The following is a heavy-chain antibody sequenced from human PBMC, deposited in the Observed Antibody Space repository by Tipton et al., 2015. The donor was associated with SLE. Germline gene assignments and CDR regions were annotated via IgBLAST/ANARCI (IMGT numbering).Heavy chain of an antibody. CDR3: ANDRRPIGLGVST. CDR2: ISKNSRSM. J-gene: IGHJ5*02. CDR1: TLSLDDSA. Sequence: SLRLSCAASTLSLDDSAMHWVRQAPGRGLEWVSGISKNSRSMGYADSVKGRFTVSRDNAKNSLYLQMNSLRTEDTALYYCANDRRPIGLGVSTWGQGARVTVSS. D-gene: IGHD3-16*01. V-gene: IGHV3-9*01.